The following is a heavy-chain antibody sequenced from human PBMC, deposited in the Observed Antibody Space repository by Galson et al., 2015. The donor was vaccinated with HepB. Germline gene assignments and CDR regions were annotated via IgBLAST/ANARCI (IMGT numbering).Heavy chain of an antibody. V-gene: IGHV4-39*01. Sequence: ETLSLTCTVSGGSIISSTNYWGWIRQPPGKGLEWIGRIYHGGDTYYNPSLKSRVTISVDTSKNEFSLKVKSVTTADTAVYYCARPRYCSSATCSAAFDCWGQGSLVTVSS. CDR1: GGSIISSTNY. CDR3: ARPRYCSSATCSAAFDC. CDR2: IYHGGDT. J-gene: IGHJ4*02. D-gene: IGHD2-2*01.